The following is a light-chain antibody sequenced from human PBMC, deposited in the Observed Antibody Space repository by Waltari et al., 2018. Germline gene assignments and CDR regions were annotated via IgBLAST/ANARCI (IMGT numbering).Light chain of an antibody. CDR3: QTGGHGTWV. Sequence: LVLPQSPSASASLGPSVKLTCTPSSGYSRNVIAWLQQQPGKGPRYLMKVNSDGSHRKGDDIPDRFSASKSGTECQLTISSLQSEDEADYFCQTGGHGTWVFGGGTKLTVL. V-gene: IGLV4-69*01. CDR2: VNSDGSH. CDR1: SGYSRNV. J-gene: IGLJ3*02.